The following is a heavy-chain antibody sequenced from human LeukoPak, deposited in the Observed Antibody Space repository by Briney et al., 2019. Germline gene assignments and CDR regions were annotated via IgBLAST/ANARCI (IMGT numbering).Heavy chain of an antibody. CDR3: ARGYSSGWYLVPPLEEFDY. D-gene: IGHD6-19*01. CDR2: IYTSGST. CDR1: GGSISSGSYY. Sequence: PSQTLSLTCTVSGGSISSGSYYWSWIRQPAGKGLEWIGRIYTSGSTNYNPSLKSRVTISVDTSKNQFSLKLSSVTAADTAVYYCARGYSSGWYLVPPLEEFDYWGQGTLVTVSS. J-gene: IGHJ4*02. V-gene: IGHV4-61*02.